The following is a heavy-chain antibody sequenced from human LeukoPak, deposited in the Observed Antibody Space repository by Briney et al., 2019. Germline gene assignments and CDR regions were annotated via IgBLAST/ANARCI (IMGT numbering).Heavy chain of an antibody. J-gene: IGHJ5*02. V-gene: IGHV4-59*01. CDR2: IYYSGST. D-gene: IGHD6-19*01. CDR3: ASYSSGWPYNWFDP. Sequence: SETLSLTCAVSGGSISSYYWSWIRQPPGKGLEWIGYIYYSGSTNYNPSLKSRVTISVDTSKNQFSLKLSSVTAADTAVYYCASYSSGWPYNWFDPWGQGTLVTVSS. CDR1: GGSISSYY.